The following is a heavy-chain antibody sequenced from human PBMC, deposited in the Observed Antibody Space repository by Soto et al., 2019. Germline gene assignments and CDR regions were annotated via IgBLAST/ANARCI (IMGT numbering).Heavy chain of an antibody. J-gene: IGHJ4*02. CDR2: IYYSGST. V-gene: IGHV4-59*08. CDR1: GGSISSYY. CDR3: ARHNYGSGSTYFDY. Sequence: SETLSLTCTVSGGSISSYYWSWIRQPPGKGLEWIGYIYYSGSTNYNPSLKSRVTISVDTSKNQFSLKLNSMTAADSAVYYCARHNYGSGSTYFDYWGQGTLVTVSS. D-gene: IGHD3-10*01.